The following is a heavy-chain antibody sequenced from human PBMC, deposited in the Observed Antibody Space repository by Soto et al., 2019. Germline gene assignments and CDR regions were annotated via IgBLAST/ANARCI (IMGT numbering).Heavy chain of an antibody. CDR2: IKSKTDGGTT. CDR1: GFTFSNAW. D-gene: IGHD4-17*01. CDR3: TTKTTVSYYYYYMDV. J-gene: IGHJ6*03. V-gene: IGHV3-15*01. Sequence: GGSLRLSCAASGFTFSNAWMSWVRQAPGKGLEWVGRIKSKTDGGTTDYAAPVKGRFTISRDDSKNTLYLQMNSLKTEDTAVYYCTTKTTVSYYYYYMDVWGKGTTVTVSS.